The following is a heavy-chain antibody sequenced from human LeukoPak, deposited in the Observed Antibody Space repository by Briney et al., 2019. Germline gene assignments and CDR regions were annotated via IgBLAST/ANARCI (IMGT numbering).Heavy chain of an antibody. J-gene: IGHJ4*02. CDR1: GGSIYNYY. V-gene: IGHV4-59*01. CDR3: VRGSKNSRLWQWPDFDS. D-gene: IGHD6-19*01. Sequence: PSETLSLTCSISGGSIYNYYWSWMRQPPGKGLEWIAFIYYTGSPSYNPSLKSRATISLDASKKQLFLNLNSVTSADTAVYYCVRGSKNSRLWQWPDFDSWGQGTLATVSS. CDR2: IYYTGSP.